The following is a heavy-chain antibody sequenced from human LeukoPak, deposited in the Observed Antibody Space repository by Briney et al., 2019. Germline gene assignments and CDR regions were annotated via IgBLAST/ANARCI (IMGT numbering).Heavy chain of an antibody. CDR2: IYYSGST. V-gene: IGHV4-59*01. D-gene: IGHD6-19*01. CDR3: ARGPIAVAGTNAFDI. J-gene: IGHJ3*02. CDR1: GGPISSYY. Sequence: SETLSLTCTVSGGPISSYYWSWIRQPPGKGLEWIGYIYYSGSTDYNPSLKSRVTISVDTSKNQFSLKLSSVTAADTAVYYCARGPIAVAGTNAFDIWGQGTMVTVSS.